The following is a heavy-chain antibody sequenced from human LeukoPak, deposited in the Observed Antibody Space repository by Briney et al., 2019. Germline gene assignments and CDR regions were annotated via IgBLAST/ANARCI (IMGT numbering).Heavy chain of an antibody. CDR1: GGSFSGYY. J-gene: IGHJ5*02. CDR3: ARGRRGDP. CDR2: INHSGST. V-gene: IGHV4-34*01. Sequence: SETLSLTCAVHGGSFSGYYWSWIRQLPGKGLEWIGEINHSGSTNYNPSLKSRVTISVDTSKNQFSLKLSSVTAADTAVYYCARGRRGDPWGQGTLVTVSS.